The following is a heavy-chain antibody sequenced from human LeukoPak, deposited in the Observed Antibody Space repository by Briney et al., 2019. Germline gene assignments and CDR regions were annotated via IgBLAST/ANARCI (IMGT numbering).Heavy chain of an antibody. J-gene: IGHJ6*02. CDR1: GGSISSYY. V-gene: IGHV4-59*01. CDR3: ARGAVAGISFYYYYGMDV. D-gene: IGHD6-19*01. Sequence: PSETLSLTCTVSGGSISSYYWSWIRQPPGKGLEWIGYIYYSGSTNYNPSLKSRVTISVDTSKNQFSLKLSSVTAADAAVYYCARGAVAGISFYYYYGMDVWGQGTTVTVSS. CDR2: IYYSGST.